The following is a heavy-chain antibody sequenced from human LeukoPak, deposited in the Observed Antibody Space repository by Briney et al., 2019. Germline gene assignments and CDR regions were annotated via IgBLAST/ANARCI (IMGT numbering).Heavy chain of an antibody. CDR2: INPSGGST. Sequence: ASVKVSCKASGYTFTSYYMHWVRQAPGQGLEWMGIINPSGGSTSYAQKFQGRVTMTRDTSTSTVYMELSSLRSEDTAVYYCARAFYDILTTSHYPGMTVWGTWTTGTDCS. CDR1: GYTFTSYY. CDR3: ARAFYDILTTSHYPGMTV. J-gene: IGHJ6*04. D-gene: IGHD3-9*01. V-gene: IGHV1-46*01.